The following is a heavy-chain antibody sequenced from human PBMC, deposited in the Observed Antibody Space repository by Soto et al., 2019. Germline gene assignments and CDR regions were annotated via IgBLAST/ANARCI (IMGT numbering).Heavy chain of an antibody. CDR2: ISGSGGST. CDR3: AKGSAYYDFWSGQRNFDY. Sequence: GGSLRLSCAASGFTFSSYAMSWVRQAPGKGLEWVSAISGSGGSTYYADSVKGRFTISRDNSKNTLYLQMNSLRAEDTAVYYCAKGSAYYDFWSGQRNFDYWGQGTLVTVSS. CDR1: GFTFSSYA. J-gene: IGHJ4*02. V-gene: IGHV3-23*01. D-gene: IGHD3-3*01.